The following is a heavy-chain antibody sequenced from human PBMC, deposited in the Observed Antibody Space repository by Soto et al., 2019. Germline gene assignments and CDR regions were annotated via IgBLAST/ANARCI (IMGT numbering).Heavy chain of an antibody. D-gene: IGHD2-21*01. V-gene: IGHV1-69*02. CDR2: IIPIFGLP. Sequence: QVQLVQSGAEVKKPGSSVKVSCKASGGTFSTYTISWVRQAPGQGLEWMGRIIPIFGLPIHAQKFQGRVTITADKSTDTSYLEMSSLRPEDTAVYYCAFAVKTGVVYFDYWGQGTLVTVSS. J-gene: IGHJ4*02. CDR3: AFAVKTGVVYFDY. CDR1: GGTFSTYT.